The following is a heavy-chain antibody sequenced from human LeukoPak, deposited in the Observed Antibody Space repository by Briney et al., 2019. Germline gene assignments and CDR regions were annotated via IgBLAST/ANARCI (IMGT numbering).Heavy chain of an antibody. CDR3: TTVPGCYYVDY. CDR1: GFTFSDAW. Sequence: GGSLRLSCATSGFTFSDAWMSWFRQAPGKGLEWVGRIKSKTDGGTTDYAAPVKGRFTISRDDSKNTLYLQMNSLKTEDTAVYYCTTVPGCYYVDYWGQGTLVTVSS. D-gene: IGHD4/OR15-4a*01. CDR2: IKSKTDGGTT. V-gene: IGHV3-15*01. J-gene: IGHJ4*02.